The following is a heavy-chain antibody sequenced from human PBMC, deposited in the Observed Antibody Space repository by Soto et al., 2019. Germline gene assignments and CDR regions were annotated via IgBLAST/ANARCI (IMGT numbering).Heavy chain of an antibody. J-gene: IGHJ5*02. D-gene: IGHD6-13*01. V-gene: IGHV4-31*03. CDR1: GGSINSGAYY. Sequence: SESLSLTCSVSGGSINSGAYYWSWIRHYPGKGREWIGYIHYTGRTYYNPSLESRATISVDTSKKHFSLKLSSVTAADTAVYYCARVSATGTRWFDPWGQGTLVTVSS. CDR2: IHYTGRT. CDR3: ARVSATGTRWFDP.